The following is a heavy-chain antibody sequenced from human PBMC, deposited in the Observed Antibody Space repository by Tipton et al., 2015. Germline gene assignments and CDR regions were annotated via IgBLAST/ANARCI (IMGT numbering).Heavy chain of an antibody. J-gene: IGHJ5*02. D-gene: IGHD2-2*01. CDR2: ISCTDGA. V-gene: IGHV4-61*05. CDR3: ARLEEDCSDNICFAFDP. Sequence: TLSLTCTVSGGSISSSSYYWAWIRQPPGKGLEWIGYISCTDGAHYNPALKSRVTISVDTSKNQFSLKLSSVTAADTAVYYCARLEEDCSDNICFAFDPWGQGTLVTVSS. CDR1: GGSISSSSYY.